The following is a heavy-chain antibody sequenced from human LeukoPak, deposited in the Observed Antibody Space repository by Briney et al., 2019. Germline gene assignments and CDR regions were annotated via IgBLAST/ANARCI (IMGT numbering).Heavy chain of an antibody. V-gene: IGHV4-59*01. CDR2: VHYTGST. CDR1: GGSISSYY. CDR3: AREFTGSSFDY. Sequence: SETLSLTCTVSGGSISSYYWSWIRQPPGKGLEWIGYVHYTGSTRYNPSLKSRVTISVDTSKNQFSLKLSSVTAADTAVYFCAREFTGSSFDYWGQGTLVTVSS. J-gene: IGHJ4*02. D-gene: IGHD1-26*01.